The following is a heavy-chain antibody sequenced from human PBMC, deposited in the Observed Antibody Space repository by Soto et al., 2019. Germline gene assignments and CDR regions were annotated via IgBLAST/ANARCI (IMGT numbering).Heavy chain of an antibody. CDR1: GDTFTNSA. CDR3: SREGSRSGRPRPHTYIDY. CDR2: ISAYNGNT. D-gene: IGHD6-13*01. V-gene: IGHV1-18*01. Sequence: ASVKVSCKASGDTFTNSAFIWVRQAPGQGLEWMGGISAYNGNTDYEQKFQGRVTMTTNVSTSTAHMELRGLRSDDTAVYYRSREGSRSGRPRPHTYIDYWGQGTLVTVSS. J-gene: IGHJ4*01.